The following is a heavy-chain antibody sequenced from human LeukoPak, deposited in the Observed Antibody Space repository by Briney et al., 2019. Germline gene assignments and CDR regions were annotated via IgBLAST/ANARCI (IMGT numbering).Heavy chain of an antibody. Sequence: GGSLRLSCAASGFTFSSYWMSWVRQAPGKGLEWVANIKQDGSEKCYVDSVKGRFTISRDNSKNTLYLQMNSLRAEDTAVYYCAKGSWDWNDFYYFDYWGQGTLVTVPS. V-gene: IGHV3-7*03. J-gene: IGHJ4*02. CDR2: IKQDGSEK. CDR1: GFTFSSYW. D-gene: IGHD1-1*01. CDR3: AKGSWDWNDFYYFDY.